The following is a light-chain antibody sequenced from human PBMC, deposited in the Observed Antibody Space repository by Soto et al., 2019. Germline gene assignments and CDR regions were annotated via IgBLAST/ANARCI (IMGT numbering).Light chain of an antibody. J-gene: IGKJ4*01. Sequence: DIVMTQSPLSLPVTPGEPASISCRSSRSLLHSIGYNYLDWYLQKPGQSPQLLIYLGSNRASGVPDRFSGSGSGTDFTLKISRVEAEDVGVYYCMQAIQTPLTFGGGTKVEIK. CDR2: LGS. CDR1: RSLLHSIGYNY. V-gene: IGKV2-28*01. CDR3: MQAIQTPLT.